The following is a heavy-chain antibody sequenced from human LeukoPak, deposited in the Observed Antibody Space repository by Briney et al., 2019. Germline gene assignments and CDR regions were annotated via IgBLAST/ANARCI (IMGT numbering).Heavy chain of an antibody. CDR3: ARHAPPTVTTYQPAFDY. J-gene: IGHJ4*02. V-gene: IGHV4-59*08. CDR2: IYYSGST. D-gene: IGHD4-17*01. CDR1: GGSISSYY. Sequence: PSETLSLTCTVSGGSISSYYWSWIRQPPGKGLEWIGYIYYSGSTNYNPSLKSRVTISVDTSKNQFSLKLSSVTAADTAVYYCARHAPPTVTTYQPAFDYWGQGTLVTVSS.